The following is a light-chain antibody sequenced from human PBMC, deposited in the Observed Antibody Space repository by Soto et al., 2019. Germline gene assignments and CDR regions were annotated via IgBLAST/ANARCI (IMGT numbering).Light chain of an antibody. CDR1: QSVNNNY. V-gene: IGKV3-20*01. J-gene: IGKJ3*01. Sequence: EIVLTQSPGTLSLSPGERATLSCRASQSVNNNYLGWYQQKPGQPPRLLIYGASSRAIGIPDRFSGGGSGTYFTLTSSRLEPEDFAEYYCQQYGSSYTFGPGTKVDIK. CDR3: QQYGSSYT. CDR2: GAS.